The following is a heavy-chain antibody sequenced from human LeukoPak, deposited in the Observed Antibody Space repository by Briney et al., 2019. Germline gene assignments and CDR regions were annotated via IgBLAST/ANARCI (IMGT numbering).Heavy chain of an antibody. CDR1: GFTFSSCG. J-gene: IGHJ3*02. D-gene: IGHD1-26*01. CDR2: IWSDGSKK. Sequence: GRSLRLSCTASGFTFSSCGMHWVRQAPGRGLEWVAVIWSDGSKKYHADSVKGRFTISRDNSKNTLYLQMASLRVEDTAVYYCARQFDGSHPNAFDIWGQGTMVTVSS. V-gene: IGHV3-33*01. CDR3: ARQFDGSHPNAFDI.